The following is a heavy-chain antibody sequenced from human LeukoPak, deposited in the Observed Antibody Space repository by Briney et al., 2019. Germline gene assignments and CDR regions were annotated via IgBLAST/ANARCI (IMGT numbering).Heavy chain of an antibody. J-gene: IGHJ4*02. CDR2: IYSGGST. V-gene: IGHV3-66*01. Sequence: GGSLRLSCAASGFTVSINYMSWVRQAPGKGLEWASVIYSGGSTYYADSVKSRFTISRDISKNTLYLQMNSLRAEDTAVYYCARGSPRGGVTAPYYWGQGTLVTVSS. CDR3: ARGSPRGGVTAPYY. D-gene: IGHD2-21*02. CDR1: GFTVSINY.